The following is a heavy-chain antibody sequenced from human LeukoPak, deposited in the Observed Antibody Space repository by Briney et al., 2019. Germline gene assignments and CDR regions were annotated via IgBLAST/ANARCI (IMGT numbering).Heavy chain of an antibody. CDR2: ILYSGTTT. CDR1: GGSISPYY. D-gene: IGHD6-13*01. V-gene: IGHV4-59*01. Sequence: SETLSLTCTVSGGSISPYYWSWIRQTPGKGLEWIGYILYSGTTTNYNPSLKSRVTISVDTSKNQFSLKLSSVTAADTAVYYCAIGYSSSWDLFDYWGQGTLVTVSS. J-gene: IGHJ4*02. CDR3: AIGYSSSWDLFDY.